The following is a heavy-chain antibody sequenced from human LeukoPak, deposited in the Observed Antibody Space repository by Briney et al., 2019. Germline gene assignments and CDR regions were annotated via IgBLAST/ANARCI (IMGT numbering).Heavy chain of an antibody. CDR2: ISSSSSYI. V-gene: IGHV3-21*04. Sequence: GGSLRLSCAASGFTFSSYSMNWVRQAPGKGLEWVSSISSSSSYIYYADSVKGRFTISRDNAKNSLYLQMNSLRAEDTAVYYCARDLYTAMVSWGAFDIWGQGTMVTVSS. CDR1: GFTFSSYS. D-gene: IGHD5-18*01. J-gene: IGHJ3*02. CDR3: ARDLYTAMVSWGAFDI.